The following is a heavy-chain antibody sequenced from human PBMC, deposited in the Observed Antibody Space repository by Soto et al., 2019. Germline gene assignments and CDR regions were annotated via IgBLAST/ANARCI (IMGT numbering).Heavy chain of an antibody. D-gene: IGHD2-15*01. V-gene: IGHV1-69*13. J-gene: IGHJ5*02. Sequence: SVKVSCKASGGTFSSYAISWVRQAPGQGLEWMGGIIPIFGTANYAQKFQGRVTITADESTSTAYMELSSLRSEDTAVYYCARGIPGYCGRATCYSGWFDPWGQGTLVTVSS. CDR1: GGTFSSYA. CDR3: ARGIPGYCGRATCYSGWFDP. CDR2: IIPIFGTA.